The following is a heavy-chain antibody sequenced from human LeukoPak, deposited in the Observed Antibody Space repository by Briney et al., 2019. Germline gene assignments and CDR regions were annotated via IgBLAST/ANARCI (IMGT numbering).Heavy chain of an antibody. J-gene: IGHJ5*02. V-gene: IGHV4-59*01. CDR2: IYYSGST. Sequence: SETLSLTCTVSGGSISSYYWSWIRQPPGKGLGWIGYIYYSGSTNYNPSLKSRVTISVDTSKNQFSLKLSSVTAADTAVYYCARARGWFDPWGQGTLVTVSS. CDR1: GGSISSYY. CDR3: ARARGWFDP.